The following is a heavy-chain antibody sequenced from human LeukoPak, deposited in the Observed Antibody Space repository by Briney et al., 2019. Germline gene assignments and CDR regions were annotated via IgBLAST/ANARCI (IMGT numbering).Heavy chain of an antibody. D-gene: IGHD2-15*01. CDR3: ARDDCSGGTCSVAFDF. J-gene: IGHJ4*02. CDR1: GYAFKNYG. Sequence: ASVKVSCKASGYAFKNYGISWVRLAPGVGLEWLGWITPFNGNRIYAWKFQDRVTMNTDTSTNTADLELRGLTSDDTAIYYCARDDCSGGTCSVAFDFWGQGTHVTVSS. CDR2: ITPFNGNR. V-gene: IGHV1-18*01.